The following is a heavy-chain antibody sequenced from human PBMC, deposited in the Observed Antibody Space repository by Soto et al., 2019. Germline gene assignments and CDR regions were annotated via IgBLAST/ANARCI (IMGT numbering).Heavy chain of an antibody. CDR1: GITFSNYM. D-gene: IGHD2-15*01. J-gene: IGHJ3*02. CDR2: ITAGGDGT. Sequence: EVQVLESGGGLVQPGGSLRLSCEASGITFSNYMMTWIRQAPGKGLEWVSTITAGGDGTYYADSVKGRFTMSRETSKNTLYVQINSLRAEDTAVYYCAPHVYCSGGSCQYDAFAIRGQGTMVTVAS. V-gene: IGHV3-23*01. CDR3: APHVYCSGGSCQYDAFAI.